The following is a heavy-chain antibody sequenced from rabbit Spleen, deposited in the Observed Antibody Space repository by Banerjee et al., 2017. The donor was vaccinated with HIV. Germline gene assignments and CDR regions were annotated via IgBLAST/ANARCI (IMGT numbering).Heavy chain of an antibody. CDR2: IDTNDGDT. J-gene: IGHJ4*01. CDR1: GFSFSSNW. Sequence: LEESGGGLVKPGGSLTLTCTVSGFSFSSNWICWVRQAPGKGLEWIACIDTNDGDTDYANWPKGRFTISKTSSTTVTLQMTSLTAADTATYFCARGSAAMTMVITGFYLNLCGPGTLVTVS. V-gene: IGHV1S45*01. D-gene: IGHD2-1*01. CDR3: ARGSAAMTMVITGFYLNL.